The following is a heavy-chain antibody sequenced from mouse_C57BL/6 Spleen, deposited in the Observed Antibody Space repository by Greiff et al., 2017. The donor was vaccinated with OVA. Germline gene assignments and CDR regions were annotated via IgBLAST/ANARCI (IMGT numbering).Heavy chain of an antibody. Sequence: VKLMESGAELVRPGASVTLSCKASGYTFTDYEMHWVKQTPVHGLEWIGAIDPETGGTAYNQKFKGKAILTADKSSSTAYMELRSLTSEDSAVYYSLKKLWLRQGYWYFDVWGTGTTVTVSS. V-gene: IGHV1-15*01. CDR3: LKKLWLRQGYWYFDV. D-gene: IGHD2-2*01. CDR1: GYTFTDYE. J-gene: IGHJ1*03. CDR2: IDPETGGT.